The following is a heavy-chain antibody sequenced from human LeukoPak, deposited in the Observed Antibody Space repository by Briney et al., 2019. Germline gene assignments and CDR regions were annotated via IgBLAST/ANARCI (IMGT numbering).Heavy chain of an antibody. CDR2: IYYSGST. J-gene: IGHJ6*02. D-gene: IGHD2-2*02. Sequence: PPETLSLTCTVSGGSISSYYWSWIRQPPGKGLEWIGYIYYSGSTNYNPSLKSRVTISVDTSKNQFSLKLSSVTAADTAVYYCARGGYCSSTSCYIHYYGMDVWGQGTTVTVSS. V-gene: IGHV4-59*01. CDR3: ARGGYCSSTSCYIHYYGMDV. CDR1: GGSISSYY.